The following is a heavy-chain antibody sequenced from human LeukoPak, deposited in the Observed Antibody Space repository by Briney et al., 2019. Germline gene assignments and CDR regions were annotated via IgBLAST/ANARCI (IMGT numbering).Heavy chain of an antibody. CDR2: IYTSGST. V-gene: IGHV4-4*07. J-gene: IGHJ4*02. CDR3: ARGMGDTAMPMEDDY. CDR1: GGSISSYY. D-gene: IGHD5-18*01. Sequence: TPSETLSLTCTVSGGSISSYYWSWIRQPAGKGLEWIGRIYTSGSTNYNPSLKSRVTMSVDTSKNQFSLKLSSVTAADTAVYYCARGMGDTAMPMEDDYWGQGTLVTVSS.